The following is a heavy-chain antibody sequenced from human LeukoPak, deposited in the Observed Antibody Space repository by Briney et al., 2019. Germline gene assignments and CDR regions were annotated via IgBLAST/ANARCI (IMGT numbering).Heavy chain of an antibody. V-gene: IGHV3-48*03. J-gene: IGHJ3*02. D-gene: IGHD3-10*01. CDR3: AGSLDVLLWFGEFYPDAFDI. CDR1: GFTFSSYE. CDR2: ISSSGSTI. Sequence: GGSLRLSCAASGFTFSSYEMSWVRQAPGKGLEWVSYISSSGSTIYYADSVKGRFTISRDNAKNSLYLQMNSLRAEDTAVYYCAGSLDVLLWFGEFYPDAFDIWGQGTMVTVSS.